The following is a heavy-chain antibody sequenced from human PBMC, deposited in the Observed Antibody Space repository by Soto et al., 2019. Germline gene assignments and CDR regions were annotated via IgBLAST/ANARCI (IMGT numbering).Heavy chain of an antibody. D-gene: IGHD3-3*01. CDR1: GGSIISSNW. J-gene: IGHJ4*02. Sequence: QVQLQESGPGLVKPSGTLSLTCAVSGGSIISSNWWSWVRQSPEKGLEWIGEMYHSGSTNYNPSLESRVTLSVDKSKNQFSLILKPVTAADTAVYYCARASNVLRFLSGWGQGILVTVSS. CDR2: MYHSGST. V-gene: IGHV4-4*02. CDR3: ARASNVLRFLSG.